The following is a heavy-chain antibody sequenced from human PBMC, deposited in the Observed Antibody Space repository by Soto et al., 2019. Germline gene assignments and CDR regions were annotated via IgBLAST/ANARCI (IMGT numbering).Heavy chain of an antibody. CDR2: ISSSSSYT. D-gene: IGHD2-2*01. Sequence: QVQLVESGGGLVKPGGSLRLSCAASGFTFSDYYLSWLRQAPGKGLEWVSYISSSSSYTNYADSVKGRFTISRDNAKNLLYLQMNSLRAEDTAVYYCARSGYCRSTSCYGRPSYYYYGMDVWGQGTTVTVSS. CDR3: ARSGYCRSTSCYGRPSYYYYGMDV. V-gene: IGHV3-11*06. J-gene: IGHJ6*02. CDR1: GFTFSDYY.